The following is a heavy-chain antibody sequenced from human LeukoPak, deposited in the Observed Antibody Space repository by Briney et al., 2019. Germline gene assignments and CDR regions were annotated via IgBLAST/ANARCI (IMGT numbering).Heavy chain of an antibody. D-gene: IGHD3-3*01. J-gene: IGHJ5*02. CDR2: IIPIFGTA. CDR3: ARLSSADFWSGYYSNWFDP. V-gene: IGHV1-69*01. Sequence: SVKVSCKASGGTFSSYAISWVRQAPGQGLEWMGGIIPIFGTANDAQKVQGRVTITADESTSTAYMELSSLRSEDTAVYYCARLSSADFWSGYYSNWFDPWGQGTLVTVSS. CDR1: GGTFSSYA.